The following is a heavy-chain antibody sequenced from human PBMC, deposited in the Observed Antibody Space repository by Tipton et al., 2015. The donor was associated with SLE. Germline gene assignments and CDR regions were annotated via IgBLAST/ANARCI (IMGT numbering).Heavy chain of an antibody. Sequence: SLRLSCAAPGFTFSSYWMSWVRQAPGKGLEWVANIKQDGSEKYYVDSVKGRFTISRDNAKNSLYLQMNSLRAENTAVYYCAREGLAPGYWGQGTLVTVSS. J-gene: IGHJ4*02. V-gene: IGHV3-7*01. CDR1: GFTFSSYW. CDR2: IKQDGSEK. D-gene: IGHD6-19*01. CDR3: AREGLAPGY.